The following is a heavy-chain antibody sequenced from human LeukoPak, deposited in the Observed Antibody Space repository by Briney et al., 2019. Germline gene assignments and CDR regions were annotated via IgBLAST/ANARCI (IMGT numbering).Heavy chain of an antibody. CDR2: INPNSGGT. V-gene: IGHV1-2*02. CDR1: GYTFTGHY. CDR3: ARDGGPMAVAGTGYFDY. J-gene: IGHJ4*02. Sequence: ASVKVSCKASGYTFTGHYMHWVRQAPGQGLEWMGWINPNSGGTNYAQKFQGRVTMTRDTSISTAYMELGRLRSDDTAVYYCARDGGPMAVAGTGYFDYWGQGTLVTVSS. D-gene: IGHD6-19*01.